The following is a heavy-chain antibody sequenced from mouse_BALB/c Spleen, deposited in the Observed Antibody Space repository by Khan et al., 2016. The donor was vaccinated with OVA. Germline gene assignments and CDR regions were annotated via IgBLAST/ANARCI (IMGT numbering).Heavy chain of an antibody. CDR1: GFTFSDYY. J-gene: IGHJ1*01. Sequence: EVELVESGGGLVKPGGSLKLSCAASGFTFSDYYMCWVRQTPEKRLEWVATISDGGSYTYYPDSVKGRFTISRDNAKNNLYLQMSSLKSEDTAISYCARGTGTRYFDVWGAGTTVTVSS. CDR3: ARGTGTRYFDV. V-gene: IGHV5-4*02. D-gene: IGHD4-1*01. CDR2: ISDGGSYT.